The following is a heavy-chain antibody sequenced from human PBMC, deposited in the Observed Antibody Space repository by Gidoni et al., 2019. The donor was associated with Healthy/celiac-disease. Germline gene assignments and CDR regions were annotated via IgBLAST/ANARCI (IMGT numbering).Heavy chain of an antibody. D-gene: IGHD6-6*01. CDR1: GFTFADYA. CDR2: ISWNSGSI. V-gene: IGHV3-9*01. Sequence: EVQLVESGGGLVQPGRSLRLSCAASGFTFADYAMHWVRQAPGKGLEWVSGISWNSGSIGYADSVKGRFTISRDNAKNSLYLQMNSLRAEDTALYYCAKDSSRIAARAFDYWGQGTLVTVSS. CDR3: AKDSSRIAARAFDY. J-gene: IGHJ4*02.